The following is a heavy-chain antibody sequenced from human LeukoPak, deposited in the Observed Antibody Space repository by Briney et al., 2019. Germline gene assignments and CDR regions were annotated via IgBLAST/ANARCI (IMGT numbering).Heavy chain of an antibody. D-gene: IGHD6-19*01. V-gene: IGHV4-39*01. CDR1: SGSISSRNYY. CDR3: ARRSGWTEYYYYGMDV. Sequence: SETLSLTCTVSSGSISSRNYYWGWIRQPPGKGLEWIGSIHYGGSTYYNPSLKSPVTISVDTSKNQFSLRLSSVTAADTAVYYCARRSGWTEYYYYGMDVWGQGTTVTV. CDR2: IHYGGST. J-gene: IGHJ6*02.